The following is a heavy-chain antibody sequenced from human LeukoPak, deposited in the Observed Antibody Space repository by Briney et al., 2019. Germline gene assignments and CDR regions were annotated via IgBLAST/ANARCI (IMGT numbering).Heavy chain of an antibody. CDR1: GFAFSSYG. CDR2: ISYDGSNK. Sequence: GRSLRLSCAASGFAFSSYGMHWVRQAPGKGLEWVAVISYDGSNKYYADSVKGRFTISRDNSNNTLYLQMNSLRAEDTAVYYCARYDYGDALDIWGQGTMVTVSS. D-gene: IGHD4-17*01. CDR3: ARYDYGDALDI. J-gene: IGHJ3*02. V-gene: IGHV3-30*03.